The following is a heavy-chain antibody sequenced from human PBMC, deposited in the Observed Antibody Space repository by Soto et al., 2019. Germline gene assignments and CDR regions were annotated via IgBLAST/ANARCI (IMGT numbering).Heavy chain of an antibody. CDR3: AITVVVAANEISRGFDY. V-gene: IGHV1-69*02. Sequence: ASVKVSCKASGGTFSSYTISWVRQAPGQGLEWMGRIIPILGIANYAQKFQGRVTITADKSTSTAYMELSSLRSEDTAVYYCAITVVVAANEISRGFDYWGQGTLVTVSS. CDR1: GGTFSSYT. D-gene: IGHD2-15*01. CDR2: IIPILGIA. J-gene: IGHJ4*02.